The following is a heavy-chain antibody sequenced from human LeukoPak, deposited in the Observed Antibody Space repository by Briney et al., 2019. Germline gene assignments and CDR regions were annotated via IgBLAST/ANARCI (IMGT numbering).Heavy chain of an antibody. CDR2: ISAYNGNT. J-gene: IGHJ6*03. D-gene: IGHD1-26*01. V-gene: IGHV1-18*01. Sequence: ASVKVSCKASGYTFTSYGISWVRQAPGQGLEWMGWISAYNGNTNYAQKLQGRVTMTPDTSTSTAYMELRSLRSDDTAVYYCARGSFLRYYYYMDVWGKGTTVTVSS. CDR1: GYTFTSYG. CDR3: ARGSFLRYYYYMDV.